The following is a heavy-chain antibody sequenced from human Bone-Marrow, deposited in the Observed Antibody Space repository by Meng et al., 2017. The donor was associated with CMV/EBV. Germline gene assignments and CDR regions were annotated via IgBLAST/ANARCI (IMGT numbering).Heavy chain of an antibody. CDR2: IYYSGST. D-gene: IGHD6-19*01. Sequence: SEPLSLTCTVSGGSISSSSYYWAWIRQPPGKGLEWIGSIYYSGSTYYNPSLKSRVTMSVDTSKNQFSLKLSSATAADTAVFYCASDSSGYYFFDSWGQGTLVTVSS. J-gene: IGHJ4*02. CDR3: ASDSSGYYFFDS. V-gene: IGHV4-39*01. CDR1: GGSISSSSYY.